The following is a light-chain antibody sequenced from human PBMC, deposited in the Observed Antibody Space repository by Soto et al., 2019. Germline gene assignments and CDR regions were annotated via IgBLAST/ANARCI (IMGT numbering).Light chain of an antibody. CDR1: SSDVGGYDY. J-gene: IGLJ2*01. CDR3: SSYTSSITLV. CDR2: DVN. V-gene: IGLV2-14*03. Sequence: QSALTQPASVSGSPGQSITISCTGTSSDVGGYDYVSWYQQHPGKAPKLMLYDVNNWPSGVSNRFSGSKSGNTASLTISGLQAEDEADYYCSSYTSSITLVFGAGTKLTVL.